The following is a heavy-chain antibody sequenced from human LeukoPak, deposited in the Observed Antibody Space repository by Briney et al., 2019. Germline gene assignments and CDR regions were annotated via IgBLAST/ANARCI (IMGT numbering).Heavy chain of an antibody. CDR3: ARGYDFWSGYYGDY. CDR1: GYTFTSYD. D-gene: IGHD3-3*01. J-gene: IGHJ4*02. V-gene: IGHV1-8*01. CDR2: MNPNSGNT. Sequence: ASVKVSCKASGYTFTSYDINWVRQATGQGLEWMGWMNPNSGNTGYAQKFQGRVTMTRNTSISTAYMELSSLRSEDTAVYYCARGYDFWSGYYGDYWGQGTLVTVSS.